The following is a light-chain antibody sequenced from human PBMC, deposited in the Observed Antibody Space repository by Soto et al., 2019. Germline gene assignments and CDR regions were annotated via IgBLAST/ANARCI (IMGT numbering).Light chain of an antibody. CDR2: DAS. J-gene: IGKJ4*01. CDR3: QQYDTYPLT. V-gene: IGKV1-5*01. Sequence: DVQMTQSPSSLSASVGDRVTITCRASQSSNNWLAWYQQKPVKAPKFLIYDASTSETGVRSRFIGSASGPEFTLTISGLQPEDVASYYCQQYDTYPLTFGGGTRVELK. CDR1: QSSNNW.